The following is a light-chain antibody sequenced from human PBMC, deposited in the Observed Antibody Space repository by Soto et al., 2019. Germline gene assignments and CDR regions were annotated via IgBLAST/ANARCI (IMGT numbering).Light chain of an antibody. CDR1: SGTVTTGHY. Sequence: QAVLTQDPSLTVSPGGTVTLTCGSNSGTVTTGHYPYWSQQKPDQAPRTFIYDTYKTHSWTPARFSGSLLGGKAALTLSGAQPEDEAVYYCMLSYSGAVYVFGGGTKVTVL. J-gene: IGLJ1*01. CDR2: DTY. CDR3: MLSYSGAVYV. V-gene: IGLV7-46*01.